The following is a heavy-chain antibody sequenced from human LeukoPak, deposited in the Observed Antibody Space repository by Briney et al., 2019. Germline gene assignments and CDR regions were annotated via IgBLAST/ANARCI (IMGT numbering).Heavy chain of an antibody. D-gene: IGHD3-22*01. CDR1: GFTFSSYA. V-gene: IGHV3-23*01. CDR3: AGGYYDSSGYLSGIDQ. J-gene: IGHJ4*02. Sequence: GGSLRLSCAASGFTFSSYAMSWVRQAPGKGLEWVSAISGSGGSTYYADSVKGRFTISRDNSKNTLYLQMNSLRAEDTAVYYCAGGYYDSSGYLSGIDQWGQGTLVTVSS. CDR2: ISGSGGST.